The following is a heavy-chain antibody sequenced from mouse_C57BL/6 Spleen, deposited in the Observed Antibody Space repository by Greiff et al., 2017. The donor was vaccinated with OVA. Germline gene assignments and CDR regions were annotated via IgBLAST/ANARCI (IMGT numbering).Heavy chain of an antibody. J-gene: IGHJ2*01. CDR2: IDPSDSDT. CDR1: GYTFTSYW. CDR3: AIYSNEEGYDLDY. V-gene: IGHV1-74*01. Sequence: QVQLKQPGAELVKPGSSVKVSCKASGYTFTSYWMHWVKQRPIQGLEWIGSIDPSDSDTNYNQKFKDKATLTVDKSSSTAYMQRSSLTSEDSAVYYCAIYSNEEGYDLDYWGQGTTLTVSS. D-gene: IGHD3-2*02.